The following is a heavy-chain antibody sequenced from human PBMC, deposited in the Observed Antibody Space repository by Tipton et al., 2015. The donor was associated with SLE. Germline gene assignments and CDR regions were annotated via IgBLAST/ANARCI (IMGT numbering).Heavy chain of an antibody. Sequence: TLSLTCTVSTDSITNYYWSWIRQPPGQGVEWIGYIYYTGSTKYNPSLKSRVTISIDTSKNQFSLKMTSMTAADTAVYYCAGAPLGSITGFDFWGHGPLVTVPS. CDR2: IYYTGST. V-gene: IGHV4-59*01. CDR3: AGAPLGSITGFDF. J-gene: IGHJ4*01. D-gene: IGHD5-24*01. CDR1: TDSITNYY.